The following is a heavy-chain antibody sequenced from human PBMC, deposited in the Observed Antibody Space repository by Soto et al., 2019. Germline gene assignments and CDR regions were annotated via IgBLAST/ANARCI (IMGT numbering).Heavy chain of an antibody. V-gene: IGHV5-51*01. J-gene: IGHJ6*02. D-gene: IGHD3-22*01. CDR1: GYSFTSYW. Sequence: GESLKISCKGSGYSFTSYWIGWVRQMPGKGLEWMGIIYPGDSDTRYSQSFQGQVTISADKSISTAYLQWSSLKASDTAMYYCARFSSYYYDSSGYYRPLTPHFYGMDVWGQGTTVTVSS. CDR2: IYPGDSDT. CDR3: ARFSSYYYDSSGYYRPLTPHFYGMDV.